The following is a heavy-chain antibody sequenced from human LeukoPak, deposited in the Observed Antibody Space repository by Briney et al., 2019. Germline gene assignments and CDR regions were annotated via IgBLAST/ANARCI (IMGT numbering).Heavy chain of an antibody. CDR3: ARGDGPTILDY. CDR2: ISGNGGVI. V-gene: IGHV3-11*01. J-gene: IGHJ4*02. CDR1: GFTFSDNY. Sequence: GGSLRLSCAASGFTFSDNYMTWVRQAPGEGLEWLSYISGNGGVIQYADSVKGRFTISRDNSKNTLYLQMNSLRAEDTAVYYCARGDGPTILDYWGQGTLVTVSS. D-gene: IGHD5-12*01.